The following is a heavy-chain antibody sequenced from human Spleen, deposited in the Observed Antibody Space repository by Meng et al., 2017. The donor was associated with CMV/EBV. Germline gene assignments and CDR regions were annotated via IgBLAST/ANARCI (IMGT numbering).Heavy chain of an antibody. Sequence: KASGGNFSSYAISWVRQAPGQGLEWMGGIIPIFGTANYAQKFQGRVTITTDESTSTAYMELNSLRSADTAVYYCARVKDSGSLRFDYWGQGTLVTVSS. CDR2: IIPIFGTA. CDR3: ARVKDSGSLRFDY. CDR1: GGNFSSYA. D-gene: IGHD1-26*01. V-gene: IGHV1-69*05. J-gene: IGHJ4*02.